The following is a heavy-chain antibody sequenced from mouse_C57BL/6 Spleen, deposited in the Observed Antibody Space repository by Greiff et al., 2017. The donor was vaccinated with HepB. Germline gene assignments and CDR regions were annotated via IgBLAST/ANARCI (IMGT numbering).Heavy chain of an antibody. J-gene: IGHJ1*03. D-gene: IGHD1-1*01. V-gene: IGHV1-55*01. CDR1: GYTFTSYW. CDR2: IYPGSGST. Sequence: VQLQQPGAELVKPGASVKMSCKASGYTFTSYWITWVKQRPGQGLEWIGEIYPGSGSTNYNEKFKSKATLTVDTSSSTAYMQLSSLTSEDSAVYYCAREIIITTVVARYFDVWGTGTTVTVSS. CDR3: AREIIITTVVARYFDV.